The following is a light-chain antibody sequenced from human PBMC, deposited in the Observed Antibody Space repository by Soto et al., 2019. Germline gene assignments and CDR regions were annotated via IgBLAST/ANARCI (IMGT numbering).Light chain of an antibody. CDR3: AAWDDSLSAVV. V-gene: IGLV1-47*01. CDR1: GSNIGSNS. CDR2: RND. Sequence: QSVLTQPPSASGTPGQRVTISCSGSGSNIGSNSVYWYQQFPETAPKLLIYRNDQRPSRVPDRFSGSKSGTSASLAISGLRSEDEADYYCAAWDDSLSAVVFGGGTKADRP. J-gene: IGLJ2*01.